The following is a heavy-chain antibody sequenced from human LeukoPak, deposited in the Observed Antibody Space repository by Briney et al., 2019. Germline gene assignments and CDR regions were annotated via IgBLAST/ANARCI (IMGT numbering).Heavy chain of an antibody. Sequence: PGGSLRLPCAASGFTFSSYGMHWVRQAPGKGLEWVAFIRYDGSNKYYADSVKGRFTISRDNSKNTLYLQMNSLRAEDTAVYYCAKSSPFHDNYYYMDVWGKGTTVTVSS. D-gene: IGHD3-22*01. CDR2: IRYDGSNK. V-gene: IGHV3-30*02. CDR1: GFTFSSYG. CDR3: AKSSPFHDNYYYMDV. J-gene: IGHJ6*03.